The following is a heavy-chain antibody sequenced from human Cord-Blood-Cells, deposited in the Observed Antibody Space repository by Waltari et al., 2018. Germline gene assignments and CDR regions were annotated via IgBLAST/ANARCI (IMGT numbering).Heavy chain of an antibody. CDR2: INPNSGDT. Sequence: QVQLVQSGTEVKKPGASVKVSCKASGYTFTGYYMHWVRQAPGQGLEWMGWINPNSGDTNYAQKFQGRVTMTRDTSISTAYMELSRLRSDDTAVYYCARDLGHWYFDLWGRGTLVTVSS. CDR3: ARDLGHWYFDL. J-gene: IGHJ2*01. CDR1: GYTFTGYY. V-gene: IGHV1-2*02.